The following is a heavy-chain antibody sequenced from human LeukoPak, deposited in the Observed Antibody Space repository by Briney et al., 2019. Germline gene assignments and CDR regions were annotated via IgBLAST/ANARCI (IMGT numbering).Heavy chain of an antibody. D-gene: IGHD3-10*01. J-gene: IGHJ5*02. CDR2: IYYSGST. V-gene: IGHV4-39*01. CDR3: ARQKAVGVNWFDP. CDR1: GGSITSSSHY. Sequence: SETLSLTCTVSGGSITSSSHYWGWVRQPPGKGLEWIGSIYYSGSTYYNPSLKSRVTISVDTSKNQFSLKLSSVTAADTAVYYCARQKAVGVNWFDPWGQGTLVTVSS.